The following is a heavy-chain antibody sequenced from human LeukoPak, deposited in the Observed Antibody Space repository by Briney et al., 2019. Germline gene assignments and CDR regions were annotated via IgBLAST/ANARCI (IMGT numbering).Heavy chain of an antibody. V-gene: IGHV4-39*01. D-gene: IGHD3-10*01. CDR2: IYYSGST. J-gene: IGHJ4*02. CDR3: ARHGSNSWFGELYFLDY. CDR1: GGSISSSSYY. Sequence: SETLSLTCTVSGGSISSSSYYWGWIRQPPGKGLEWIGSIYYSGSTYYNPSLKSRVTISVDTPKNQFSLKLSSVTAADTAVYYCARHGSNSWFGELYFLDYWGQGTLVTVSS.